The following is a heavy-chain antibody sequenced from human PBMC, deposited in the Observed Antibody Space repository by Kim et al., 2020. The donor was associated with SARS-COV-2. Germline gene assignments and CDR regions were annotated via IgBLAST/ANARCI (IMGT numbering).Heavy chain of an antibody. J-gene: IGHJ4*02. CDR2: IYYSGTT. CDR3: ARGPGIAAAGNVFDH. Sequence: SETLSLTCTVSGGSINSYYWSWIRQPPGKGLEWIGYIYYSGTTSYNPSLRSRVTISVDTTKNQFSLKLSSVTAADTAVYYCARGPGIAAAGNVFDHWGQGTLVTVSA. CDR1: GGSINSYY. V-gene: IGHV4-59*13. D-gene: IGHD6-13*01.